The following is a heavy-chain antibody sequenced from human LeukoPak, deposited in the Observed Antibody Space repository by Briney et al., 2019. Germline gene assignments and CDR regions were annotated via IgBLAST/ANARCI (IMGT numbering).Heavy chain of an antibody. D-gene: IGHD1-1*01. CDR1: GFTFSSYA. Sequence: GGSLRLSCAASGFTFSSYAMSWVRQAPGKGLEWVSTVSGSGGSTYYAGSVKGRFTISRDSSKNTLYLQMNSLRAEDTAVYYCAKSAEPTVYYFDYWGQGTLVTVSS. J-gene: IGHJ4*02. CDR3: AKSAEPTVYYFDY. CDR2: VSGSGGST. V-gene: IGHV3-23*01.